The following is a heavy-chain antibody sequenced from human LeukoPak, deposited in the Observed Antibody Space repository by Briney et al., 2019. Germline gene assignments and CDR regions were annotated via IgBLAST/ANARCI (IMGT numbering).Heavy chain of an antibody. CDR1: GFTFSSYA. Sequence: PGGSLRLSCAASGFTFSSYAMSWVRQAPGKGLEWVSVINPAETTYYAGSVKGRFTISRDNSKNTLYLQMNSLRAEDTAVYYCARFSRSLSVAGTRDYWGQGALVTVSS. CDR3: ARFSRSLSVAGTRDY. D-gene: IGHD6-19*01. V-gene: IGHV3-23*01. J-gene: IGHJ4*02. CDR2: INPAETT.